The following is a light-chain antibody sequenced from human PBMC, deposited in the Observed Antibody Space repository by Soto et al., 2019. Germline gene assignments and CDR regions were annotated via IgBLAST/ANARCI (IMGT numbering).Light chain of an antibody. V-gene: IGKV3-20*01. CDR3: HQYGSSPT. Sequence: SMLPQAPGTLSLSPGDRAALSCRASQSVSCSYLAWYQQKPGQPPRLLIYDASSRATGIPDRFSGSGSGTDFPLTISRLEPEDFAVYYCHQYGSSPTFGQGTRLEIK. CDR2: DAS. J-gene: IGKJ5*01. CDR1: QSVSCSY.